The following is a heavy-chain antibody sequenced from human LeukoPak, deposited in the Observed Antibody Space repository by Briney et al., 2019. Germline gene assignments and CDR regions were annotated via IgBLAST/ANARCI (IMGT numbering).Heavy chain of an antibody. CDR1: GFTFSSYG. Sequence: PGGSLRLSCAASGFTFSSYGMHWVRQAPGKGLEWVAVTLSDGSKEFYTDSVKGRFTISRDNSKNTLYLQMKSLTTEDTAVYYCAKGGGELGSGSLDYWGQGTLVTVSS. CDR2: TLSDGSKE. J-gene: IGHJ4*02. D-gene: IGHD3-10*01. CDR3: AKGGGELGSGSLDY. V-gene: IGHV3-30*02.